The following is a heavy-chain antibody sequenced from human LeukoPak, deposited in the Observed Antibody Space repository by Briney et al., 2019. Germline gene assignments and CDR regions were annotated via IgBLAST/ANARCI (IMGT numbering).Heavy chain of an antibody. CDR2: IKRDGSET. CDR3: ARERETYNDY. D-gene: IGHD1-1*01. Sequence: GGSLRLSCAVSGFTFSTFWMTWVRQAPGKGLEWVGNIKRDGSETYYVAAVRGRFTISRDNTKNSLYLQMNSLRAEDTAVYFCARERETYNDYWGQGTLVTVSS. CDR1: GFTFSTFW. J-gene: IGHJ4*02. V-gene: IGHV3-7*01.